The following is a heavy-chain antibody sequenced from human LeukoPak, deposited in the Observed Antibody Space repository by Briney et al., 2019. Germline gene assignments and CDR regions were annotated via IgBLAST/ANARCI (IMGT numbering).Heavy chain of an antibody. CDR3: ARGGGKLDN. CDR1: GLTLSSYW. J-gene: IGHJ4*02. D-gene: IGHD6-25*01. CDR2: IKHDGSER. Sequence: PGGSRRLSCAASGLTLSSYWMRWVRHAPGKGLEWVASIKHDGSERSYVDSVKGRFTISRDNAKNPLYLQMDSLRADETAVFYCARGGGKLDNWGQGTLVTVSS. V-gene: IGHV3-7*01.